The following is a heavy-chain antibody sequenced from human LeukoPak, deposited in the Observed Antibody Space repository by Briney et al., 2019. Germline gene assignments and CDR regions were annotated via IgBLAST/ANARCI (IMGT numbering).Heavy chain of an antibody. CDR2: IYYSGST. J-gene: IGHJ4*02. Sequence: GSLRLSCAASGFTFSSYGMSWVRQAPGKGLEWIGSIYYSGSTYYNPSLKSRVTISVDTSKNQFSLKLSSVTAADTAVYYCARDAPYYDILTGYYFFDYWGQGTLVTVSS. CDR1: GFTFSSYG. D-gene: IGHD3-9*01. CDR3: ARDAPYYDILTGYYFFDY. V-gene: IGHV4-39*07.